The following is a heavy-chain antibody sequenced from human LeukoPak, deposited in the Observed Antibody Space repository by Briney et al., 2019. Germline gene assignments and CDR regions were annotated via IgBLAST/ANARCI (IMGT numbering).Heavy chain of an antibody. V-gene: IGHV3-23*01. CDR3: AKAEGYDILTGLDY. CDR2: IGASGGST. J-gene: IGHJ4*02. Sequence: GGSLRLSCAASGFTVSTDHMSWVRQAPGKGLEWVSGIGASGGSTYYADSVKGRFTISRDNSKNTLYLQMNSLRTEDTAVYYCAKAEGYDILTGLDYWGQGTLVTVSS. D-gene: IGHD3-9*01. CDR1: GFTVSTDH.